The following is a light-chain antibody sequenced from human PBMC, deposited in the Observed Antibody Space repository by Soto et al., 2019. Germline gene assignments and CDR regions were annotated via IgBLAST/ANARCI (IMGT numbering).Light chain of an antibody. CDR1: QGITKY. Sequence: DIQMTQSPPSLSASVGDRVTITCRASQGITKYLAWYQQKPGKAPNLLIFGASTLESGVPSRFSGSGSGTDFSLTISSLQPEDVAVYYCQSYNSVPLTFGGGTKVEIK. J-gene: IGKJ4*01. V-gene: IGKV1-27*01. CDR2: GAS. CDR3: QSYNSVPLT.